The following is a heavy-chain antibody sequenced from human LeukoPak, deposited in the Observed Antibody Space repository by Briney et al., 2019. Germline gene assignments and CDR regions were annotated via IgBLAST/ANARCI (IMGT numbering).Heavy chain of an antibody. J-gene: IGHJ3*02. V-gene: IGHV4-61*02. CDR1: GGSISSGSYY. CDR3: ATWGRGWLQEPVGAFDI. Sequence: SDTLSLTCTVSGGSISSGSYYWSWIRQPAGKGLEWIGRIYTSGSTNYNPSLKSRVTISVDTSKNQFSLKLSSVNGADTAVYYCATWGRGWLQEPVGAFDIWGQGTMVTVSS. D-gene: IGHD5-24*01. CDR2: IYTSGST.